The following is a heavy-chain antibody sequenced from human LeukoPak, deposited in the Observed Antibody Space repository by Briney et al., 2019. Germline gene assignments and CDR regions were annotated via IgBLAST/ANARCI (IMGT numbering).Heavy chain of an antibody. Sequence: GGSLRLSCAASGFTFSSYAMSWVRQAPGKGLEWVSAISGSGGSTYYADSVKGRLTISRDNSKNTLYLQMNSLRAEDTAVYYCAKDPSPIPAYYYDSSGFGYWGQGTLVTVSS. J-gene: IGHJ4*02. CDR3: AKDPSPIPAYYYDSSGFGY. CDR2: ISGSGGST. CDR1: GFTFSSYA. D-gene: IGHD3-22*01. V-gene: IGHV3-23*01.